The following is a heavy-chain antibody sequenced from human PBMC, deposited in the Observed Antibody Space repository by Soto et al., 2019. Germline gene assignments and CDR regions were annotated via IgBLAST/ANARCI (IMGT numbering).Heavy chain of an antibody. J-gene: IGHJ5*02. D-gene: IGHD2-15*01. CDR2: INPSGGST. Sequence: ASVKVSCKASGYTFTSYYMHWVRQAPGQGLEWMGIINPSGGSTSYAQKFQGRVTMTRDTSTSTVYMELSSLRSEDTAVYYCARTGTVAPPDCSGGSCYPAIWFDPWGQGTLVTVSS. V-gene: IGHV1-46*01. CDR1: GYTFTSYY. CDR3: ARTGTVAPPDCSGGSCYPAIWFDP.